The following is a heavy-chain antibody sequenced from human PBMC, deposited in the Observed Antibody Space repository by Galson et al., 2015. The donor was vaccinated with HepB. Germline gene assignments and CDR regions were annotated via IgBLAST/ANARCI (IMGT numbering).Heavy chain of an antibody. CDR2: INAGNGNT. CDR1: GYTFTSYA. CDR3: ARVLRYFDRSGYYFDY. J-gene: IGHJ4*02. V-gene: IGHV1-3*01. Sequence: SVKVSCKASGYTFTSYAMHWVRQAPGQRLEWMGWINAGNGNTKYSQKFQGRVTITRDTSASTAYMELSSLRSEDTAVYYCARVLRYFDRSGYYFDYWGQGTLVTVSS. D-gene: IGHD3-9*01.